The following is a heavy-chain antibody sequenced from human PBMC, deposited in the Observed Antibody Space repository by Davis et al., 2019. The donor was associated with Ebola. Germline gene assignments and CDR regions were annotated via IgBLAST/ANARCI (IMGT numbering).Heavy chain of an antibody. D-gene: IGHD6-25*01. CDR1: GYTFTSYD. V-gene: IGHV1-8*01. CDR2: MNPNSGNT. CDR3: ARDLKSSGRVYYYYYGMDV. J-gene: IGHJ6*02. Sequence: ASVKVSCKASGYTFTSYDINWVRQATGQGLEWMGWMNPNSGNTGYAQKFQGRVTMTRNTSISTAYMELSSLRSEDTAVYYCARDLKSSGRVYYYYYGMDVWGQGTTVTVSS.